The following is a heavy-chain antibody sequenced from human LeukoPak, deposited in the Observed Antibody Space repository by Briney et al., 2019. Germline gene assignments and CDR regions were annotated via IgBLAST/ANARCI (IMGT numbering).Heavy chain of an antibody. J-gene: IGHJ4*02. CDR3: ARGKPVGSLDY. Sequence: GASVKVSCKASGYAFTGYYMHWVRQAPGQGLEWMGWINPNSGGTNYAQKFQGRVTMTSDTSNSTAYMELSSLRSDDTAVYYCARGKPVGSLDYWGQGTLVTVSS. D-gene: IGHD1-26*01. CDR2: INPNSGGT. V-gene: IGHV1-2*02. CDR1: GYAFTGYY.